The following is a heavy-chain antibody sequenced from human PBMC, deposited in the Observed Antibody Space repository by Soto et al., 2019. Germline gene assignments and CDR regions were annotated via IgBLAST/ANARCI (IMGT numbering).Heavy chain of an antibody. D-gene: IGHD3-10*01. J-gene: IGHJ3*02. CDR3: ARVLWVRGVITHAFDI. CDR2: ISAYNGNT. CDR1: GYTFTSYG. Sequence: QVQLVQSGAEVKKPGASVKVSCKASGYTFTSYGISWVRQAPGQGLEWMGWISAYNGNTNYAQKLQGRVTMTTNTSTSTAERELRSLRSDDTAVYYCARVLWVRGVITHAFDIWGQGTMVTVSS. V-gene: IGHV1-18*01.